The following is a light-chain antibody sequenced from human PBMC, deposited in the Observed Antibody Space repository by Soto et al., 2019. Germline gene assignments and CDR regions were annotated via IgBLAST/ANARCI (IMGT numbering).Light chain of an antibody. CDR2: EVS. J-gene: IGLJ2*01. V-gene: IGLV2-8*01. CDR3: SSYAGSSNVV. Sequence: QSALTQPPSASGSPGQSVTISCTGTSSDVGGYNYVSWYQHHPGKGPKLMIYEVSKRPAGVPDRFSGSKSGSTASLTVSGLQAEDDADYYCSSYAGSSNVVFGGGTKLTVL. CDR1: SSDVGGYNY.